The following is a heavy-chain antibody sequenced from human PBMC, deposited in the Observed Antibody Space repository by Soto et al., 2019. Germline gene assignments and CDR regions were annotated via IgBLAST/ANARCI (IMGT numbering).Heavy chain of an antibody. Sequence: QLVQSGSEVKKPGSSVKVSCQASGGTFSGSAVTWVRQGPGQGLEWMGEFVPLFGTTNYAQRFPGRLTTTAEESTGTAYMELRTLRSDDTAVYYCATHGLGVSSPPYFDNWGQGTLVTVSS. CDR2: FVPLFGTT. D-gene: IGHD3-16*01. J-gene: IGHJ4*02. V-gene: IGHV1-69*01. CDR3: ATHGLGVSSPPYFDN. CDR1: GGTFSGSA.